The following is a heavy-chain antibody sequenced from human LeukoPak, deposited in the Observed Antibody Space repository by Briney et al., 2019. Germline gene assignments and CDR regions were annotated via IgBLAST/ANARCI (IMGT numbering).Heavy chain of an antibody. CDR2: IIPIFGTA. Sequence: GASVKVSCKASGGTFSSYAISWVRQAPGQGLEWMGGIIPIFGTANYAQKFQGRVTITADESTSTAYMELSSLRSEDTAVYYCARYDATVTRGFDYWGQGTLVTVSS. D-gene: IGHD4-17*01. CDR1: GGTFSSYA. V-gene: IGHV1-69*13. CDR3: ARYDATVTRGFDY. J-gene: IGHJ4*02.